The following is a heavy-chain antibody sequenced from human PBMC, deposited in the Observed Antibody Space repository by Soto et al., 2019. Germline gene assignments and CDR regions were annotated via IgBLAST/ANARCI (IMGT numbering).Heavy chain of an antibody. CDR3: AEVAGGRFDP. D-gene: IGHD6-19*01. V-gene: IGHV4-59*08. CDR2: IYYSGST. Sequence: SETLSLTCTVSGGSISSYYWSWIRQPPGKGLEWIGYIYYSGSTNYNPSLKSRVTISVDTSKNQFSLKLSSVTAADTAVYYCAEVAGGRFDPWGQGTLVTVSS. CDR1: GGSISSYY. J-gene: IGHJ5*02.